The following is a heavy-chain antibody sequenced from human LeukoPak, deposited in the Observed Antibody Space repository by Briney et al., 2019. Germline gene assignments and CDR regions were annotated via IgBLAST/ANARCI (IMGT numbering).Heavy chain of an antibody. D-gene: IGHD2-2*01. Sequence: PGGSLRLSCAASGFTFSSYAMSWVRQAPGKGLEWVSAISGSGGSTYYADSVKGRFTISEDNSKNPLYLQMNGLRAEDTAVYYCPKGGRYCSSTSCYVDYWGQGTLVTVSS. CDR3: PKGGRYCSSTSCYVDY. CDR1: GFTFSSYA. CDR2: ISGSGGST. V-gene: IGHV3-23*01. J-gene: IGHJ4*02.